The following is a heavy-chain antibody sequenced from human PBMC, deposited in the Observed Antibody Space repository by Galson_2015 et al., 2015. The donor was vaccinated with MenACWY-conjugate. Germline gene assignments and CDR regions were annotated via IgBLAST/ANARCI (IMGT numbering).Heavy chain of an antibody. CDR1: GFTFNNYW. J-gene: IGHJ4*02. CDR2: MKEDGSEK. D-gene: IGHD3-10*01. V-gene: IGHV3-7*03. CDR3: ARDRRGSYPGRFDY. Sequence: SLRLSCAGSGFTFNNYWMTWVRQAPGKGLEWVANMKEDGSEKYSVDSVKGRFTISRDNAKNSLFLQMNSLRAEDTAVYYCARDRRGSYPGRFDYWGQGTLVTVSS.